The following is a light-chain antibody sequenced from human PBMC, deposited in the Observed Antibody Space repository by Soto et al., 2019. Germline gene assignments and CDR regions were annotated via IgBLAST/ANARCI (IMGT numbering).Light chain of an antibody. CDR3: SSYTRSSTLVV. CDR1: SSDVGGYNF. CDR2: EVS. J-gene: IGLJ2*01. V-gene: IGLV2-14*01. Sequence: QSALTQPAFVSGSPGQSITISCTGTSSDVGGYNFVSWYQQHPGKAPKLMIYEVSNRPSGISNRYSGSKSGNTASLTISGLQAEDEAEYYCSSYTRSSTLVVFGGGTKLTVL.